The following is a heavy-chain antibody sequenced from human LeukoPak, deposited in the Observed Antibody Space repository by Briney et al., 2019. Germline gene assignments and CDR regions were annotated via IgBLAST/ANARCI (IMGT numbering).Heavy chain of an antibody. Sequence: ASVKVSCKASGHTFTGYYMHWVRQAPGQGLEWMGWINPNSGGTNYAQKFQGRVTMTRDTSISTAYMELSRLRSDDTAVYYCVRDGRYYSGGSCYLPGDYWGQGTLVTVSS. V-gene: IGHV1-2*02. J-gene: IGHJ4*02. D-gene: IGHD2-15*01. CDR1: GHTFTGYY. CDR2: INPNSGGT. CDR3: VRDGRYYSGGSCYLPGDY.